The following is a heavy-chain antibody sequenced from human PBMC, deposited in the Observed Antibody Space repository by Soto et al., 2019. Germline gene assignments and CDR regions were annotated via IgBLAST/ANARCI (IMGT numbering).Heavy chain of an antibody. J-gene: IGHJ4*02. CDR2: IYYSGST. CDR3: VRVDKQLGTTFLDH. CDR1: GGSISSYY. Sequence: PSETLSLTCTVSGGSISSYYWSWIRQPPGKGLEWIGYIYYSGSTNYNPSLKSRVTISVDKSKNQFSLKLSSVTAADTAVFYCVRVDKQLGTTFLDHWGQGILVTVSS. V-gene: IGHV4-59*01. D-gene: IGHD1-1*01.